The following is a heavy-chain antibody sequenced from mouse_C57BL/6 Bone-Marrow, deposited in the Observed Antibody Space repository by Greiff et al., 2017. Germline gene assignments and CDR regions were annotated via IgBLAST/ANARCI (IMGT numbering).Heavy chain of an antibody. CDR3: ARSAYYGSTYFDY. Sequence: VQLQQSGAELVRPGPSVKVSCKASGYAFTNYLIEWVKQRPGQGLEWIGVINPGSGGTNYNEKFKGKATLTADKSSSTAYMQLSSLTSEDSAVYFCARSAYYGSTYFDYWGQGTTLTVSS. J-gene: IGHJ2*01. V-gene: IGHV1-54*01. CDR2: INPGSGGT. CDR1: GYAFTNYL. D-gene: IGHD1-1*01.